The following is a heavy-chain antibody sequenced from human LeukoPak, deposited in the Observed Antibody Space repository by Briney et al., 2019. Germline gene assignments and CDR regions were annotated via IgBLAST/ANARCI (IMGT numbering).Heavy chain of an antibody. CDR1: GFTFSNYW. CDR2: IKQDGSEK. V-gene: IGHV3-7*01. Sequence: PGGSLRLSCAASGFTFSNYWMSWVRQAPGKGLEWVANIKQDGSEKYYVDSVKGRFTISRDNAKNSLYLQMNSLRAEDTAVYYCARFTTTMTVVVPNFEYWGQGTLVTVSS. CDR3: ARFTTTMTVVVPNFEY. D-gene: IGHD3-22*01. J-gene: IGHJ4*02.